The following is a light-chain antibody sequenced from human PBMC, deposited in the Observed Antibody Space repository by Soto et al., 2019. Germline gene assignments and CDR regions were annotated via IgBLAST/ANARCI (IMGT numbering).Light chain of an antibody. Sequence: DVQMTQSPSSLSASAGDRVTITCRASQAIRNNLAWYQQKPGKVPRLLIYAASTLQSGVPSRFSGSGSGTDFTLTISGLQPEDVATYYCQQGYSIHALTFGGGTKVELK. V-gene: IGKV1-27*01. J-gene: IGKJ4*01. CDR3: QQGYSIHALT. CDR1: QAIRNN. CDR2: AAS.